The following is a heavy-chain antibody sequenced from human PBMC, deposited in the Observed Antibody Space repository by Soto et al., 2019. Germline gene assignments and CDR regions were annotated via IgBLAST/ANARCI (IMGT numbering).Heavy chain of an antibody. CDR1: GFTFSNYA. CDR3: AKPRRSWYLFDY. Sequence: PGGSLRLSCAASGFTFSNYAMSWVRQAPGKGLEWVSTISGSGGSIYYAVSVKGRFTISRDNSKNTLYLQMNSLRAEDTAVYYCAKPRRSWYLFDYWGQGTQVTVSS. V-gene: IGHV3-23*01. CDR2: ISGSGGSI. J-gene: IGHJ4*02. D-gene: IGHD6-13*01.